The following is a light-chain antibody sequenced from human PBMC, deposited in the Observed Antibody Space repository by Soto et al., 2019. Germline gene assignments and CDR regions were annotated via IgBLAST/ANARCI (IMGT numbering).Light chain of an antibody. J-gene: IGKJ4*01. CDR3: QQRSNWPLT. V-gene: IGKV3-11*01. CDR1: QSVSTY. Sequence: EIVLTQSPATLSLSPGERATLSCRTSQSVSTYLAWYQQKPGQAPRLLIYDASNRATGTPTRFSGSGSGTDFTLTISSLEAEDCAVYYCQQRSNWPLTFGGGTKVEI. CDR2: DAS.